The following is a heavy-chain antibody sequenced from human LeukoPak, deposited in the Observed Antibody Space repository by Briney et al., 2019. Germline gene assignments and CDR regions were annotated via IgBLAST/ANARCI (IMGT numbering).Heavy chain of an antibody. Sequence: ASVKVSCKDSGYTFTSYGISWVRQAPGQGREWMGWISAYNGNTNYAQKLQGRVTMTTDTSTSTAYMGLRSLRSDDTAVYYCARSPSCSGGSCYSYYYYYMDVWGKGTTVTISS. CDR2: ISAYNGNT. D-gene: IGHD2-15*01. J-gene: IGHJ6*03. V-gene: IGHV1-18*01. CDR3: ARSPSCSGGSCYSYYYYYMDV. CDR1: GYTFTSYG.